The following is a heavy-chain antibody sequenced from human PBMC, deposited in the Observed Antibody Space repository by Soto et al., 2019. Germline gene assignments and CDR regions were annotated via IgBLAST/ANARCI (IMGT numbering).Heavy chain of an antibody. J-gene: IGHJ4*02. D-gene: IGHD6-13*01. CDR1: GGSVSSGSYY. Sequence: PSETLSLTCTVSGGSVSSGSYYWSWIRQPPGKGLEWIGYIYYSGSTNYNPSLKSRVTISVDTSKNQFSLKLSSVTAADTAVYYRARVDRRQQLFDYWGQGTLVTVSS. CDR2: IYYSGST. CDR3: ARVDRRQQLFDY. V-gene: IGHV4-61*01.